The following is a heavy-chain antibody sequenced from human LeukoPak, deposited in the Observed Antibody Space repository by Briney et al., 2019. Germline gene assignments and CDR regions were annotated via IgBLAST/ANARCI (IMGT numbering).Heavy chain of an antibody. CDR1: GFTLSSYE. V-gene: IGHV3-21*01. Sequence: PGGSLRLSCAASGFTLSSYEMNWVRQAPGKGLEWVSSISSSSSYIYYADSVKGRFTISRDNAKNSLYLQMNSLRAEDTAVYYCARGRSGGDADYWGQGTLVTVSS. D-gene: IGHD2-21*02. J-gene: IGHJ4*02. CDR3: ARGRSGGDADY. CDR2: ISSSSSYI.